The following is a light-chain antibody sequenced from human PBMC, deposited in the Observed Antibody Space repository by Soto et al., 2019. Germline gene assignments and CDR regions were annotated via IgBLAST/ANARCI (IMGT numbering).Light chain of an antibody. J-gene: IGLJ1*01. Sequence: QSALTQPTSVSGSPGQSITISCTGNHNDIGTYDYVSWYQQHPGRAPRLLIHGVTTRPSGISGRFSASKSGLTASLTISGLQPEDEADYYCSSKTSSRTPFVFGTGTKVTVL. CDR3: SSKTSSRTPFV. V-gene: IGLV2-14*03. CDR1: HNDIGTYDY. CDR2: GVT.